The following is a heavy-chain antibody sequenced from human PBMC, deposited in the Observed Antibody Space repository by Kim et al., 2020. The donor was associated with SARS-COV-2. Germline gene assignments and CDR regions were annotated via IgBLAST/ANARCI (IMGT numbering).Heavy chain of an antibody. J-gene: IGHJ6*02. CDR2: FDPEDGET. CDR1: GYTLTELS. D-gene: IGHD3-10*01. CDR3: ATDRPYGSGSYMPPQHYGMDV. Sequence: ASVKVSCKVSGYTLTELSMHWVRQAPGKGLEWMGGFDPEDGETIYAQKFQGRVTMTEDTSTDTAYMELSSLRSEDTAVYYCATDRPYGSGSYMPPQHYGMDVWGQGTTVTVSS. V-gene: IGHV1-24*01.